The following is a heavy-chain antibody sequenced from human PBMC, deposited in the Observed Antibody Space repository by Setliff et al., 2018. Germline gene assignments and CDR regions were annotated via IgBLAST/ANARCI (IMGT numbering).Heavy chain of an antibody. CDR2: TIPNFGTT. D-gene: IGHD5-18*01. J-gene: IGHJ6*03. Sequence: GASVKVSCKASGGTFSSYGISWVRQAPGQGLEWLGGTIPNFGTTNYAQEFQGRVTIITDESTSTAYMELSSLRFEDTAAYYCAREGVDTRSSTDYRYYMDLWGKGTTVTVSS. CDR3: AREGVDTRSSTDYRYYMDL. V-gene: IGHV1-69*05. CDR1: GGTFSSYG.